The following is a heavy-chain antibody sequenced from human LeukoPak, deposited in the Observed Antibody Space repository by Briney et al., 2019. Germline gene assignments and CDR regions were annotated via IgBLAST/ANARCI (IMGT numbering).Heavy chain of an antibody. V-gene: IGHV1-8*01. J-gene: IGHJ4*02. CDR2: MNPNSGNT. CDR1: GYTFTSCD. D-gene: IGHD6-19*01. CDR3: TRGSSGRRDN. Sequence: AASVKVSCKASGYTFTSCDINWVRQATGQGLEWMGWMNPNSGNTGYGQSFQGRITMTRDISIGTAYMELSNLTSEDTAIYYCTRGSSGRRDNWGQGTLVTVSA.